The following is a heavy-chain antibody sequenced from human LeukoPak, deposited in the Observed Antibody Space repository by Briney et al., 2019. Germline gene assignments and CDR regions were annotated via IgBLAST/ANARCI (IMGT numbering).Heavy chain of an antibody. J-gene: IGHJ4*02. Sequence: SETLSLTCTVSGGSISSSSYYWGWIRQPPGKGLEWIGSIYYSGSTYYNPSLKSRVTISVDTSKNQFSLKLSSVTAADTAVYYCACLSVDTAVALDYWGQGTLVTVSS. V-gene: IGHV4-39*01. CDR1: GGSISSSSYY. CDR3: ACLSVDTAVALDY. D-gene: IGHD5-18*01. CDR2: IYYSGST.